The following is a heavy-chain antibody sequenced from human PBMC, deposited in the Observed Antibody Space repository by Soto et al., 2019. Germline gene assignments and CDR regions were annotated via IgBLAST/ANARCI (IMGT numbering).Heavy chain of an antibody. D-gene: IGHD3-3*01. J-gene: IGHJ4*02. CDR2: ISAYNGNT. Sequence: ASGKVSCKASGYTFNTYGVGWVRQAPGQGLEWMGWISAYNGNTNYAQNLQGRVTMTTDTSTSTAYMELRSLRSDDTDVYFCARSYYGAFDYWGQGTLVNVSS. V-gene: IGHV1-18*01. CDR3: ARSYYGAFDY. CDR1: GYTFNTYG.